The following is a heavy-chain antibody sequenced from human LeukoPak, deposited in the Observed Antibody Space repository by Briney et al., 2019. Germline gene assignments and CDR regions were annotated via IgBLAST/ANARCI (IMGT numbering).Heavy chain of an antibody. D-gene: IGHD3-16*01. CDR2: IIDSGEST. J-gene: IGHJ6*03. Sequence: GGSLRLSCAASGFTFSSYAMSWVRQAPGKGLEWVSSIIDSGESTYYANFAKGRFTISRDNSNNTLYLQMNSLRAEDTAVYYCAKLGGQELHNYYVAVCGKGTTVAVSS. CDR1: GFTFSSYA. V-gene: IGHV3-23*01. CDR3: AKLGGQELHNYYVAV.